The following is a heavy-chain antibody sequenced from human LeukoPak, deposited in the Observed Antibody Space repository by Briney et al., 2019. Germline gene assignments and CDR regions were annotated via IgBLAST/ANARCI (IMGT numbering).Heavy chain of an antibody. J-gene: IGHJ6*03. CDR1: GYTFTSYG. V-gene: IGHV1-18*01. D-gene: IGHD3-10*01. CDR3: ARDKGLWFGELLFMDV. CDR2: ISAYNGNT. Sequence: GASVKVSCKASGYTFTSYGISWVRQAPGQGLELMGWISAYNGNTNYAQKLQGRVTMTTDTSTSTAYIELRSLRSDDTAVYYCARDKGLWFGELLFMDVWGKGTTVTVSS.